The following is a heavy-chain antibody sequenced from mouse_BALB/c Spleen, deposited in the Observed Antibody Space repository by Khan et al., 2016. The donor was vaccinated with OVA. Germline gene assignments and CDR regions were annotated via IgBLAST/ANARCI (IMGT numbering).Heavy chain of an antibody. CDR3: ALECDHGGGDGYFDF. CDR1: GFNIRDTP. D-gene: IGHD6-1*01. J-gene: IGHJ1*01. Sequence: IQLVQSGAELVKPGASVKLSCTTSGFNIRDTPIHWVKQRPEQGLEWIGRIDPVSVNGKNAPNFQGKATITSDTSSNTAYLQLSSLTSEDTAVYFCALECDHGGGDGYFDFWGAGTTVTVSA. V-gene: IGHV14-3*02. CDR2: IDPVSVNG.